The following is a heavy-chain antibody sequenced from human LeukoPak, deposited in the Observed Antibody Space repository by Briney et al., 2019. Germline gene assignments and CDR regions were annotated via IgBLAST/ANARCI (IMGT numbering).Heavy chain of an antibody. CDR1: GGSISSSSYY. J-gene: IGHJ4*02. CDR3: ARGSSGWSCHFDY. Sequence: SETLSLTCTVSGGSISSSSYYWGWIRQPPGKGLEWIGSIYYSGSTYYNPSLKSRVTISVDTSKNQFSLKLSSVTAADTAVYYCARGSSGWSCHFDYWGQGTLVTVSS. V-gene: IGHV4-39*01. D-gene: IGHD6-19*01. CDR2: IYYSGST.